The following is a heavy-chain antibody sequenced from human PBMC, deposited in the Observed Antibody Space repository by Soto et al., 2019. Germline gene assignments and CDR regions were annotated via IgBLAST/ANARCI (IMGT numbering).Heavy chain of an antibody. Sequence: SETLSLTCTVSGGSISSGGYYWSWIRQHPGKGLEWIGYIYYSGSTYYNPSLKSRVTISVDTSKNQFSLKLSSVTAADTAVYYCARDGKRKPRADYYYGMDVWGQGTTVTVSS. J-gene: IGHJ6*02. V-gene: IGHV4-31*03. CDR2: IYYSGST. CDR3: ARDGKRKPRADYYYGMDV. D-gene: IGHD1-1*01. CDR1: GGSISSGGYY.